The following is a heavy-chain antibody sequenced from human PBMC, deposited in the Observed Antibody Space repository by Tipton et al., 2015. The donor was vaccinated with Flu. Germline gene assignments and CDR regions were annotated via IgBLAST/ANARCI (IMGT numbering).Heavy chain of an antibody. CDR3: ARGPNWFDS. CDR2: MNPNSGNT. CDR1: GYTFTSYE. J-gene: IGHJ5*01. Sequence: QSGPEVRKPGASVKVSCKTSGYTFTSYEINWVRQATGRGLEWMGWMNPNSGNTAYAQKFRGRVTMTRDTSISTAYMELSSLRSDDTAVFYCARGPNWFDSWGQGTLVIVSS. V-gene: IGHV1-8*01.